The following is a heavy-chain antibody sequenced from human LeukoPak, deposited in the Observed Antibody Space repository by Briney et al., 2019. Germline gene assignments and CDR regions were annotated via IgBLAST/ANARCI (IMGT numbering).Heavy chain of an antibody. D-gene: IGHD3-22*01. J-gene: IGHJ4*02. Sequence: GGSLRLSCAASGFTFSSYAMSWVRQAPGEGLEWVSAISGSGGSTYYADSVKGRFTISRDNSKNTLYLQMNSLRAEDTAVYYCAKDIIESSVNYFDYWGQGTLVTVSS. V-gene: IGHV3-23*01. CDR2: ISGSGGST. CDR1: GFTFSSYA. CDR3: AKDIIESSVNYFDY.